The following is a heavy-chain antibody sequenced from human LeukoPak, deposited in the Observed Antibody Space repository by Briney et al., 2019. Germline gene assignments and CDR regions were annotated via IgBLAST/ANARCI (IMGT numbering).Heavy chain of an antibody. CDR1: GGSISSYY. J-gene: IGHJ3*02. CDR2: IYTSGST. V-gene: IGHV4-4*07. Sequence: SETLSLTCTVSGGSISSYYWSGIRQPAGKGLEWIGRIYTSGSTNYNPSLKSRVTMSVDTSKNQFSLKLSSVTAADTAVYYCASSMIVADAFDIWGQGTMVTVSS. CDR3: ASSMIVADAFDI. D-gene: IGHD3-22*01.